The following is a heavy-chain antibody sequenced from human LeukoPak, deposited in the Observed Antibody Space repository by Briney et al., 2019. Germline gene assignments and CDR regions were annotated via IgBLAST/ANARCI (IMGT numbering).Heavy chain of an antibody. CDR1: GGSISSSSYY. V-gene: IGHV4-39*07. Sequence: SETQSLTCTVSGGSISSSSYYWGWIRQPPGKGLEWIGSIYYSGSTYYNPSLKSRVTISVDTSKNQFSLKLSSVTAADTAVYYCARDILKTYYYDSSGYSLDYWGQGTLVTVSS. D-gene: IGHD3-22*01. CDR3: ARDILKTYYYDSSGYSLDY. J-gene: IGHJ4*02. CDR2: IYYSGST.